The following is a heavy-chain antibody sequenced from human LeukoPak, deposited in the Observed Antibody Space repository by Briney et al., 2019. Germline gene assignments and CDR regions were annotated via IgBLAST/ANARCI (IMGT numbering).Heavy chain of an antibody. J-gene: IGHJ4*02. D-gene: IGHD6-19*01. CDR2: INHSGST. V-gene: IGHV4-34*01. Sequence: KPSETLSLTCGVNGGSFSDFCWSWIRQPPGKGLEWIGEINHSGSTNYNPSLKSRVTISADTPKNQFSLKLSSVTAADTAVYYCARGPDRSGWSSDYWGQGTLVTVSS. CDR1: GGSFSDFC. CDR3: ARGPDRSGWSSDY.